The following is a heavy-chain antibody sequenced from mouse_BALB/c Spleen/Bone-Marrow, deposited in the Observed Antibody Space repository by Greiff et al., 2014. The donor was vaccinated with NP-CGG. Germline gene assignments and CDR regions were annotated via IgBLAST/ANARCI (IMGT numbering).Heavy chain of an antibody. CDR2: IDPANGNT. D-gene: IGHD4-1*01. Sequence: EVQLVESGAELVKPGASVKLSCTASGFNIKDTYMHWVKQRPEQGQEWIGRIDPANGNTKYDPKFQGKATITADTSSNTAYLQLSSLTSEDTAVYYCARWEYYAMDYWGQGTSVTVSS. J-gene: IGHJ4*01. V-gene: IGHV14-3*02. CDR1: GFNIKDTY. CDR3: ARWEYYAMDY.